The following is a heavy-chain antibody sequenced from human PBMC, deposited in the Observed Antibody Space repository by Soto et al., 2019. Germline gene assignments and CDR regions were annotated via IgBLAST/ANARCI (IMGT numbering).Heavy chain of an antibody. CDR2: INPSGGST. CDR3: ARDTIFGVVIRYYYYGMDV. CDR1: GCTFTSYY. J-gene: IGHJ6*02. D-gene: IGHD3-3*01. Sequence: GASVKVSCKASGCTFTSYYMRWVRQAPGQGLEWMGIINPSGGSTSYAQKFQGRVTMTRDTSTSTVYMELSSLRSEDTAVYYCARDTIFGVVIRYYYYGMDVWGQGTTVTVSS. V-gene: IGHV1-46*01.